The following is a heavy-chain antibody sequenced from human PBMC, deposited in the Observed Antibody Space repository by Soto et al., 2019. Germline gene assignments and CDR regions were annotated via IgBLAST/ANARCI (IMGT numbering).Heavy chain of an antibody. D-gene: IGHD2-21*02. CDR1: GGTFSSYA. CDR2: IIPIFGTA. Sequence: QVQLVQSGAEVKKHGSSVKVSCKASGGTFSSYAISWVRQAPGQGLEWMGGIIPIFGTANYGQTFQGRVTITADESTRTAYMKMSSLRSENTNVYYGSKDDLTALGRSNRSRDWDYLRQETLVTVFS. J-gene: IGHJ4*02. V-gene: IGHV1-69*01. CDR3: SKDDLTALGRSNRSRDWDY.